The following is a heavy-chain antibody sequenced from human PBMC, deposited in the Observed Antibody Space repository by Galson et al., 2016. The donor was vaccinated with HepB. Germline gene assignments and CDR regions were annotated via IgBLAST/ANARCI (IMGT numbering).Heavy chain of an antibody. CDR3: VRQVVGAANFEY. D-gene: IGHD2-15*01. J-gene: IGHJ4*02. Sequence: QSGAEVKKPGESLKISCAGSRDLLRNYWIGWVRQQPGKGLEWMGIIYPRDSDTRYSPSFQGQITISADDSINTAYLQWSSPKVSDTAIYYCVRQVVGAANFEYWGQGTLVTVSS. CDR1: RDLLRNYW. CDR2: IYPRDSDT. V-gene: IGHV5-51*01.